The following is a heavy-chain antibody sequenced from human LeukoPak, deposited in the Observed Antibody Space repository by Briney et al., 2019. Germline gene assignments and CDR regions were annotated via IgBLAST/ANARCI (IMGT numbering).Heavy chain of an antibody. CDR3: AKASGSYYYYYIDF. V-gene: IGHV3-9*03. CDR1: GFTFDDYA. J-gene: IGHJ6*03. CDR2: ISWNSGNI. D-gene: IGHD3-10*01. Sequence: GRSLRLSCAASGFTFDDYAMHWVRQAPGKGPEWVSGISWNSGNIDYADSVKGRFTISRDNAKNSLYLQMNILRAEDMALYYCAKASGSYYYYYIDFWGKGTTVSVSS.